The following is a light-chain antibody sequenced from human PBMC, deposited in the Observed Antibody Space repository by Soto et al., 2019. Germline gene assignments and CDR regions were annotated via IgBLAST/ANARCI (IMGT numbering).Light chain of an antibody. CDR2: DVS. Sequence: QSALAQPASVSGSPGQSITISCTGTNSDVGGYNYVFWYQQHPDRAPQVMIYDVSNRPSGVSNRFSGSKSGNTASLTISGLHAEYKADYHFSIYTKGKMDTFGSGTKAT. CDR1: NSDVGGYNY. CDR3: SIYTKGKMDT. J-gene: IGLJ1*01. V-gene: IGLV2-14*01.